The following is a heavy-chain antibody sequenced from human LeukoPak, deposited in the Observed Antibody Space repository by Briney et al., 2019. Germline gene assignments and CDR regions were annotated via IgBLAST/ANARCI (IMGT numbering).Heavy chain of an antibody. CDR3: ARHLRWGPRTKGYSSSWRGRVYFDY. D-gene: IGHD6-13*01. V-gene: IGHV4-34*01. J-gene: IGHJ4*02. CDR2: ISNSGST. Sequence: SETLSLTCAVFGGSFSGYYWSWIRQPPGKGLEWIGEISNSGSTNYNPSLKSRVTISVDTSKNQFSLKLTSVTAADTAVYYCARHLRWGPRTKGYSSSWRGRVYFDYWGQGTLVTVSS. CDR1: GGSFSGYY.